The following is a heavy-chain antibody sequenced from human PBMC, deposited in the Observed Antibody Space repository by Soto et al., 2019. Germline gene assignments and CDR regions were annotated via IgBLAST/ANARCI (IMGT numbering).Heavy chain of an antibody. CDR3: AKKYSSDWPTFDF. V-gene: IGHV3-23*01. J-gene: IGHJ4*02. D-gene: IGHD6-19*01. CDR2: VSPDGIRT. Sequence: PGGSLRLSCVGSGFTFTRYAMSWVRQAPGKGLEWVSAVSPDGIRTSYADSVKGRFTISRDNSKNTVYLQMNSLRAEDMAIYYCAKKYSSDWPTFDFWGQGTLVTVSS. CDR1: GFTFTRYA.